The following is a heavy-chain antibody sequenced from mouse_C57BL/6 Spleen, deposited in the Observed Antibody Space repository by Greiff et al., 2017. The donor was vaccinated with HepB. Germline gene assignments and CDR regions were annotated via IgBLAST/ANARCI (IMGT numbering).Heavy chain of an antibody. V-gene: IGHV1-7*01. J-gene: IGHJ2*01. Sequence: QVQLQQSGAELAKPGASVKLSCKASGYTFTSYWMHWVKQRPGQGLEWIGYINPSSGYTKYNQKFKDKATLTADISSSTAYMQLSSLTYEDSAVYYCARSGILYYFDYWGQGTTLTVSS. CDR1: GYTFTSYW. CDR3: ARSGILYYFDY. D-gene: IGHD3-1*01. CDR2: INPSSGYT.